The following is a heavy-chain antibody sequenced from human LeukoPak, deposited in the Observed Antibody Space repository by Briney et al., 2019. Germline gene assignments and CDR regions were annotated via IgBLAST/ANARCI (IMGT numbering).Heavy chain of an antibody. D-gene: IGHD3-22*01. J-gene: IGHJ5*02. V-gene: IGHV1-18*01. Sequence: GASVKVSCKASGGTFSSYAISWVRQAPGQGLEWMGWISAYNGNTNYAQKLQGRVTMTTDTSTSTAYMELRSLRSDDTAVYYCARDYYDSSGAGFDPWGQGTLVTVSS. CDR2: ISAYNGNT. CDR3: ARDYYDSSGAGFDP. CDR1: GGTFSSYA.